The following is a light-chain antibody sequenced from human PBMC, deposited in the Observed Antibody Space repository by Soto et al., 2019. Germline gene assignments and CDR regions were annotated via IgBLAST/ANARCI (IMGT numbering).Light chain of an antibody. V-gene: IGKV1-27*01. Sequence: DIQMTQSPSSLSASVGDRVTITCRASQGISDYLAWYQQIPGKVPKILISAASTLQSGVPSRFSGSGFGTDFTLTISSLQAEEVATYYCNKYTNVPAFGGGTKVEIK. CDR1: QGISDY. CDR3: NKYTNVPA. J-gene: IGKJ4*01. CDR2: AAS.